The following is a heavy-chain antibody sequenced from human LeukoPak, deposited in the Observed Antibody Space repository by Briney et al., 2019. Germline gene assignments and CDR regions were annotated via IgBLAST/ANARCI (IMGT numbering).Heavy chain of an antibody. J-gene: IGHJ6*02. Sequence: GGALRLSCAASGFTFSSYAMHWVRQAPGKGVEWVAVISYDGSNKYYADSVKGRFTISRDNSKNTLYLQMNSLRAEDTAVYYCARPAGYYDSSGYADVWGQGTTVTVSS. CDR3: ARPAGYYDSSGYADV. CDR2: ISYDGSNK. CDR1: GFTFSSYA. D-gene: IGHD3-22*01. V-gene: IGHV3-30-3*01.